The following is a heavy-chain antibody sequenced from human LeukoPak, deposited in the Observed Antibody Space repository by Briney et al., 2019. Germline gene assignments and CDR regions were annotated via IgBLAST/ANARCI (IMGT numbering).Heavy chain of an antibody. V-gene: IGHV4-59*12. Sequence: SETLSLTCTVSGGSISSYYWSWIRQPPGKGLEWIGYIYYSGSTNYNPSLKSRVTISVDRSKNQFSLKLSSVTAADTAVYYCARAPYDILTGYYTNWFDPWGQGTLVTVSS. J-gene: IGHJ5*02. CDR1: GGSISSYY. CDR2: IYYSGST. D-gene: IGHD3-9*01. CDR3: ARAPYDILTGYYTNWFDP.